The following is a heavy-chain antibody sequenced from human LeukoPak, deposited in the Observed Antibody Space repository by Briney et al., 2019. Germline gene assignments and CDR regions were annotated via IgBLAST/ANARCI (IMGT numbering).Heavy chain of an antibody. J-gene: IGHJ4*02. D-gene: IGHD3-22*01. CDR2: IYYSGST. V-gene: IGHV4-59*01. CDR1: GGSISSYY. CDR3: ASRYDSLQSFDY. Sequence: SETLSLTCTVSGGSISSYYWSWIRQPPGKGLEWIGYIYYSGSTNYNPSLKSRVTISVDTSKNQFSLKLSSVTAADTAVYYCASRYDSLQSFDYWGQGTLVTVSS.